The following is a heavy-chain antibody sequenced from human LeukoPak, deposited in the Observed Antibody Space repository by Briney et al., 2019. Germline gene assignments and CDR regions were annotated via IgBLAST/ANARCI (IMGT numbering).Heavy chain of an antibody. D-gene: IGHD3-10*01. J-gene: IGHJ6*04. CDR1: GGTFSSYA. V-gene: IGHV1-69*05. Sequence: VASVKLSCKASGGTFSSYAISWVRQAPGQGLEWMGGIIPIFGTANYAQTFQGRVTITTDESTSTAYMQLSSLRSEDTAVYYCARWEVNYFDVWGKGTTVTVSS. CDR2: IIPIFGTA. CDR3: ARWEVNYFDV.